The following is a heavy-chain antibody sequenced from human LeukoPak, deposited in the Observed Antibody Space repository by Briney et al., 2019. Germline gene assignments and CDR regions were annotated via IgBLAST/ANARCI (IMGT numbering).Heavy chain of an antibody. Sequence: GASVKVSCKAPGYTFTSYYMHWVRQAPGQGLDWMGIINPSGGSTSYAQKFQGRVTMTRDMSTSTVYMELSSLRSEDTAVYYCAVVVTRYYFDYWGQGTLVTVSS. CDR1: GYTFTSYY. V-gene: IGHV1-46*03. J-gene: IGHJ4*02. CDR3: AVVVTRYYFDY. D-gene: IGHD3-22*01. CDR2: INPSGGST.